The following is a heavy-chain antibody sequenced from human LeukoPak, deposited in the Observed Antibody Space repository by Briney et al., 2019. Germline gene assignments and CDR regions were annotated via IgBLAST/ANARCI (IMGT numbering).Heavy chain of an antibody. CDR3: ARGLWFGESASFDY. Sequence: ASVKVSCKASGYSFTNYGITWVRQAPGQGLEWMVWISAFNGITDYAQNLQGRVTMTTDTSTSTAYMELRSLRSDDTTVYYCARGLWFGESASFDYWGQGTLVTVSS. CDR1: GYSFTNYG. D-gene: IGHD3-10*01. V-gene: IGHV1-18*01. J-gene: IGHJ4*02. CDR2: ISAFNGIT.